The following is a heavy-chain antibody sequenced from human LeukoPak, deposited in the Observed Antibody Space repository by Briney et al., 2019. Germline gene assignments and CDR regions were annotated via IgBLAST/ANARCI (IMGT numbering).Heavy chain of an antibody. CDR3: ARLDAAMVYSFDY. D-gene: IGHD5-18*01. CDR2: ISFGDSDS. Sequence: GESLKISCKGSGYSFTSYWIGWVRQMPGKGLEWMGIISFGDSDSRYSPSFQGQVTISADKSISTAYLQWSSLKASDTAMYYCARLDAAMVYSFDYWGQGTLVTVSS. CDR1: GYSFTSYW. J-gene: IGHJ4*02. V-gene: IGHV5-51*01.